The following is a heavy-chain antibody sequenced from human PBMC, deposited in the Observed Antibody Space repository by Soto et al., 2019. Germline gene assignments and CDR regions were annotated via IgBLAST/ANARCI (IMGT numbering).Heavy chain of an antibody. D-gene: IGHD1-26*01. V-gene: IGHV4-39*07. CDR1: GGSISSSSYY. J-gene: IGHJ4*02. CDR2: IYYSGST. CDR3: ARGWELRGGYFDY. Sequence: SETLSLTCTVSGGSISSSSYYWGWIRQPPGKGLEWIGSIYYSGSTYYNPSLKSRVTISVDTSKNQFSLKLSSVTAADTAVYYCARGWELRGGYFDYWGQGTLVTVSS.